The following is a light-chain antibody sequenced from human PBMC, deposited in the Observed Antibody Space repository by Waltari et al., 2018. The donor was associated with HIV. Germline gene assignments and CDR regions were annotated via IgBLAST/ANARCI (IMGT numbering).Light chain of an antibody. CDR3: CSYASTSWV. V-gene: IGLV2-11*01. CDR1: SSDVGGYNY. J-gene: IGLJ3*02. Sequence: QSALTQPRSVSGSPGQSVAISCTGTSSDVGGYNYVSWYQQYPGTAPKVIIYDVTKRPPGVPVRFSGSQFGNMASLSMSGLQAEDEADYSFCSYASTSWVSGGGTKLTVL. CDR2: DVT.